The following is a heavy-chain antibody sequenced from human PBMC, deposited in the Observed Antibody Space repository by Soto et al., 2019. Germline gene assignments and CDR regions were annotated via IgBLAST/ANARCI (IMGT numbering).Heavy chain of an antibody. CDR1: GFPLRGYH. CDR2: ISSSGSTI. Sequence: GGSPRTSCAAPGFPLRGYHKSWVRPAPGKGLEWVSYISSSGSTIYYADSVKGRFTISRDNAKNSLYLQMNSLRAEDTAVYYCARVSIASYGMDVWGQGTTVTVSS. CDR3: ARVSIASYGMDV. J-gene: IGHJ6*02. D-gene: IGHD2-15*01. V-gene: IGHV3-11*01.